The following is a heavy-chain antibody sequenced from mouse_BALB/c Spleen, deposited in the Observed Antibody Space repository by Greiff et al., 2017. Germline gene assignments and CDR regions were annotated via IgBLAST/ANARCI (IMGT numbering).Heavy chain of an antibody. CDR3: ARPDYGSSLAWFAY. J-gene: IGHJ3*01. Sequence: EVHLVESGGGLVKPGGSLKLSCAASGFTFSSYTMSWVRQTPEKRLEWVATISSGGGNTYYPDSVKGRFTISRDNAKNNLYLQMSSLRSEDTALYYCARPDYGSSLAWFAYWGQGTLVTVSA. V-gene: IGHV5-9*03. D-gene: IGHD1-1*01. CDR2: ISSGGGNT. CDR1: GFTFSSYT.